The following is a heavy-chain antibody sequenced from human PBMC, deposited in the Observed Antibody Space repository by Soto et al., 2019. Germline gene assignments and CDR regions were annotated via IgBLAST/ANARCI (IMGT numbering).Heavy chain of an antibody. Sequence: QVQLVQSGAEVKKPGASVKVSCKASGYTFTGYYMHWVRQAPGQGLEWMGWINPNSGGTNYAQKFKGWVNMTRDTSISTAYMELSRLRSDDTAVYYCARDRGGGAFFDYWGQGTLVTVSS. CDR1: GYTFTGYY. J-gene: IGHJ4*02. V-gene: IGHV1-2*04. CDR3: ARDRGGGAFFDY. CDR2: INPNSGGT. D-gene: IGHD2-21*01.